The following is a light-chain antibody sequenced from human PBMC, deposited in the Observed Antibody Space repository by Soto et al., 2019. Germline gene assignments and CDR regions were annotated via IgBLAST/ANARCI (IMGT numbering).Light chain of an antibody. CDR2: DAS. CDR3: QQAKSFPIT. J-gene: IGKJ5*01. Sequence: RVDLNCHATQDSRKYLNWYQQKPGKAPKLLIYDASSVETGVPSRFFGSGSGTEFTLTLSSLQPDGSPTSYCQQAKSFPITFGQGTRLAIK. CDR1: QDSRKY. V-gene: IGKV1-33*01.